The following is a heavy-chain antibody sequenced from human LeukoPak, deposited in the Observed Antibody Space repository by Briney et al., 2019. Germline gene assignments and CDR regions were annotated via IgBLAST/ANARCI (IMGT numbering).Heavy chain of an antibody. V-gene: IGHV3-30*18. CDR3: AKEHRDGGNAFDY. CDR1: GFTFSSYG. CDR2: ISYDGSNK. Sequence: PGGSLRLSCAASGFTFSSYGMHWVRQAPGKGLEWVAVISYDGSNKYYADSVKGRFTISRDNSKNTLYLQMNSLRAEDTAVYYCAKEHRDGGNAFDYWGQGTLVTVSS. J-gene: IGHJ4*02. D-gene: IGHD4-23*01.